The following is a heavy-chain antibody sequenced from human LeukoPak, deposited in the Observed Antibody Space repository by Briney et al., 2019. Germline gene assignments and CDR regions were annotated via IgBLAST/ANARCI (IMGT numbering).Heavy chain of an antibody. D-gene: IGHD3-16*01. Sequence: SETLSLTCTVSGGSISSSSYYWGWIRQPPGKGLEWIGSIYYSGSTYYNPSIKTRVTISVDTSKNQFSLKLSSVTAADTAVCYCARLGGFGGFYYYYYMDVWGKGTTVTVSS. CDR2: IYYSGST. CDR3: ARLGGFGGFYYYYYMDV. V-gene: IGHV4-39*01. J-gene: IGHJ6*03. CDR1: GGSISSSSYY.